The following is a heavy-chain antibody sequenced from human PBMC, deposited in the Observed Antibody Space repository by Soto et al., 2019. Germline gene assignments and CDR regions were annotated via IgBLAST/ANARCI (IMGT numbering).Heavy chain of an antibody. CDR3: ARAPLGITGTTDRYAFDI. Sequence: PSETLSLTCTVSGGSISSCDYYWSWIRQPPGKGLEWIGYIYYSGSTYYNPSLKSRVTISVDTSKNQFSLKLSSVTAADTAVYYCARAPLGITGTTDRYAFDICGQGTMVTLSS. CDR1: GGSISSCDYY. V-gene: IGHV4-30-4*01. J-gene: IGHJ3*02. CDR2: IYYSGST. D-gene: IGHD1-7*01.